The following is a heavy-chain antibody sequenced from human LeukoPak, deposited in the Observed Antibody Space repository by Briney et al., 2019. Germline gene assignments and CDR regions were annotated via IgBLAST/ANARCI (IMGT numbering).Heavy chain of an antibody. V-gene: IGHV3-23*01. CDR2: MSGRGVST. CDR1: GFTFTNYA. J-gene: IGHJ4*02. CDR3: AKAQTTTFDFDY. Sequence: PGGSLRLSCAAAGFTFTNYAMSWVRQAPGKGLEWVSGMSGRGVSTYYADSVKGRFTISSDNSKNTLYLQMNSLRAEDTAVYYCAKAQTTTFDFDYWGQGTLVTVSS. D-gene: IGHD2/OR15-2a*01.